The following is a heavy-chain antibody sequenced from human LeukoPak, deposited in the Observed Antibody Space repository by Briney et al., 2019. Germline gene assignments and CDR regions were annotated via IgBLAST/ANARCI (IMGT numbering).Heavy chain of an antibody. Sequence: GGSLRLSCEVSGLSVRGSYMSWVRQAPGKGLEWVSVIYSGDRRYYADSVKGRFTISRDTSKNTLYLQMNNLRADDTARYYCTRDLTGTTWPENDYWGQGTLVTISS. CDR1: GLSVRGSY. CDR2: IYSGDRR. D-gene: IGHD1-14*01. V-gene: IGHV3-53*01. CDR3: TRDLTGTTWPENDY. J-gene: IGHJ4*02.